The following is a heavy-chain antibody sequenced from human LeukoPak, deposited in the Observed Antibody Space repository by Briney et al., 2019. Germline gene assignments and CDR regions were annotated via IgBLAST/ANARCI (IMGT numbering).Heavy chain of an antibody. J-gene: IGHJ4*02. D-gene: IGHD2-15*01. CDR2: IYPGDSDT. Sequence: GESLKISCKGSGYSFSTYWIGWVRQMPGKSLEWMGLIYPGDSDTRYSPSFEGQVSMSADKSINTAYLQWSSLKASDTAIYYCARGRYCSGGTCSGPFYFNYWGQGTLVTVSS. CDR3: ARGRYCSGGTCSGPFYFNY. V-gene: IGHV5-51*01. CDR1: GYSFSTYW.